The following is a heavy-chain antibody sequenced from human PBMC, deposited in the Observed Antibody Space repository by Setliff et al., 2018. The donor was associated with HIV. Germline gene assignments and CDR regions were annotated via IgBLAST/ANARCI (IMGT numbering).Heavy chain of an antibody. CDR3: ARSNYYGSGTPKGFDY. CDR2: IYHSGST. D-gene: IGHD3-10*01. J-gene: IGHJ4*02. Sequence: SETLSLTCAASGGSISSSNWWSWVRQPPGKGLEWIGEIYHSGSTNYNPSLKSRVTISLDKSKNQFSLKLSSVTAADTAVYYCARSNYYGSGTPKGFDYWGQGTLVTVSS. CDR1: GGSISSSNW. V-gene: IGHV4-4*02.